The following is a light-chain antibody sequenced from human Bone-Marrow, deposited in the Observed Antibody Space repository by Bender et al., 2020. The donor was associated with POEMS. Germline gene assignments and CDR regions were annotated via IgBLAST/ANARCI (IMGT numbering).Light chain of an antibody. Sequence: QSALTQPPSASGSPGQSVTISCTGSFSDIGNYDSVSWFQQHPDKAPKLVIFDVDERPSGVPDRFSGSKSGNTAFLTVSGLHDEDEAVYFCSCHTGLYNLLFGGGTKLTVL. CDR1: FSDIGNYDS. J-gene: IGLJ2*01. V-gene: IGLV2-8*01. CDR2: DVD. CDR3: SCHTGLYNLL.